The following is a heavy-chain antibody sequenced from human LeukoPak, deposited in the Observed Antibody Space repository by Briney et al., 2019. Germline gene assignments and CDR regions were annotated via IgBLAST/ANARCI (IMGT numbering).Heavy chain of an antibody. J-gene: IGHJ4*02. Sequence: ASVKVSCKASGYTFTSYGISWVRQAPGQGLEWMGWISAYNGNTNSAQKLQGRVTMTTDTSASTAYMELSRLRSDDTAVYYCAREHPDSSGYYFDYWGQGTLVTVSS. V-gene: IGHV1-18*01. CDR2: ISAYNGNT. CDR3: AREHPDSSGYYFDY. CDR1: GYTFTSYG. D-gene: IGHD3-22*01.